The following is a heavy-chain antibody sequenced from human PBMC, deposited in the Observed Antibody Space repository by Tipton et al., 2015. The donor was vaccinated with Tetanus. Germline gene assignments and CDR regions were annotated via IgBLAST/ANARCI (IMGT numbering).Heavy chain of an antibody. V-gene: IGHV4-39*01. D-gene: IGHD1-14*01. Sequence: TLSLTCTVSGGSISSSSYYWGWIRHPPGKGKEWIGHIYYDGSTYYNPSLKSRVSISVDTSKTQFSLKLTSVTAADTAVFYCARSPKPHWYFDLWGRGTLVTVSS. CDR1: GGSISSSSYY. CDR2: IYYDGST. J-gene: IGHJ2*01. CDR3: ARSPKPHWYFDL.